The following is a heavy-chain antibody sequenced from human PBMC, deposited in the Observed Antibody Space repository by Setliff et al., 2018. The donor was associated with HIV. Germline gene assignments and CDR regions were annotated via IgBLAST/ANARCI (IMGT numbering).Heavy chain of an antibody. D-gene: IGHD6-19*01. V-gene: IGHV1-46*01. J-gene: IGHJ4*02. CDR3: ARDLGGSGWSYYFDY. CDR2: INPSGGST. Sequence: ASVKVSCKASGYTFTSYYMHWVRQAPGQGLEWMGIINPSGGSTSYAQKFQGRVTMTRDTPTSTVYMELSSLRSEDTAVYYCARDLGGSGWSYYFDYWGQGTLVTVSS. CDR1: GYTFTSYY.